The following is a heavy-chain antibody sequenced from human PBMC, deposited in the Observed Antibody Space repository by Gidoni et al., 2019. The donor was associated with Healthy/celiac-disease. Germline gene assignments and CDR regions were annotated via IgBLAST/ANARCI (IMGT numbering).Heavy chain of an antibody. CDR1: GGSISSSY. CDR2: IYYSGST. J-gene: IGHJ4*02. V-gene: IGHV4-59*01. Sequence: QVQLQESGPGLVKPSETLSLTCTVSGGSISSSYWSWIRQPPGKGLEWIGYIYYSGSTNYNPSLKSRVTISVDTSKNQFSLKLSSVTAADTAVYYCASASSGYYLTLFDYWGQGTLVTVSS. CDR3: ASASSGYYLTLFDY. D-gene: IGHD3-22*01.